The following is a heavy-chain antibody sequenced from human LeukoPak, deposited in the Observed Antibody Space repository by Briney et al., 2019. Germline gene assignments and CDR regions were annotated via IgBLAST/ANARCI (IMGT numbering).Heavy chain of an antibody. V-gene: IGHV4-59*01. CDR3: ARVSGDYGMDV. J-gene: IGHJ6*02. CDR1: GGSISSYY. Sequence: SETLSLTCTVSGGSISSYYWSWLRQPPGKGLGWIGYIYYSGSTNYSPSLKSRVTISVDTSKNQFSLKLSSVTAADTAVYYCARVSGDYGMDVWGQGTTVTVSS. D-gene: IGHD3-10*01. CDR2: IYYSGST.